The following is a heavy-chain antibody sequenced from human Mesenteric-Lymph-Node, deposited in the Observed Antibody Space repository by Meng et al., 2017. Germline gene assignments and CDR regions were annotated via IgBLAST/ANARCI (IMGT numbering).Heavy chain of an antibody. CDR2: ISGSGGST. J-gene: IGHJ3*02. Sequence: GESLKISCAASGFTFSSYAMSWVRQAPGKGLEWVSAISGSGGSTYYADSVKGRFTISRDNSKNTLYLQMNSLRAEDTAVYYCAKDRGDFWSGYLGDIIDDAFDIWGQGTMVTVSS. V-gene: IGHV3-23*01. CDR1: GFTFSSYA. CDR3: AKDRGDFWSGYLGDIIDDAFDI. D-gene: IGHD3-3*01.